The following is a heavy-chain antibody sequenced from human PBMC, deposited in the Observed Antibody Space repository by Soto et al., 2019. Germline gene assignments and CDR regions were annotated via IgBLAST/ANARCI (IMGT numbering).Heavy chain of an antibody. J-gene: IGHJ3*02. CDR2: INASNGNT. CDR1: GYIFTSYA. CDR3: ARVARSILRYFDWLSVRAFDI. V-gene: IGHV1-3*01. D-gene: IGHD3-9*01. Sequence: ASVKVSCKASGYIFTSYAMHWVRQAPGQRLEWMGWINASNGNTKYARKFQGRVTITADESTSTAYMELSSLRSEDTAVYYCARVARSILRYFDWLSVRAFDIWGQGTMVTVS.